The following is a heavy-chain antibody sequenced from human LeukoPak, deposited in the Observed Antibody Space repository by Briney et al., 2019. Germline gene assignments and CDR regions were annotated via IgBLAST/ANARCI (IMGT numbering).Heavy chain of an antibody. D-gene: IGHD1-26*01. J-gene: IGHJ6*02. CDR1: GYTFTSYG. V-gene: IGHV1-18*01. CDR3: ARGMEWELNYYYYYGMDV. Sequence: ASVKVSCKASGYTFTSYGISWVRQAPGQGLEWMGWISAYNGNTNYAQKLQGRVTMTTDTSTSTAYMELRSLRSDDTAVYYCARGMEWELNYYYYYGMDVWGQGTTVTVSS. CDR2: ISAYNGNT.